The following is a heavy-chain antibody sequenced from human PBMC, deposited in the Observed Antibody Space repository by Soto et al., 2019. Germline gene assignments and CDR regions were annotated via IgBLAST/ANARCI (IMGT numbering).Heavy chain of an antibody. D-gene: IGHD5-18*01. CDR1: GFTFSSYS. CDR3: ARLHYGYVPIFDY. Sequence: EVQLVESGGGLVKPGGSLRLSCAASGFTFSSYSMNWVRQAPGKGLEWVSSISSSSSYIYYADSVKGRFTISRDNAKNSLYLQMNSLRAEDTAVYYCARLHYGYVPIFDYWGQGTLVTVSS. CDR2: ISSSSSYI. V-gene: IGHV3-21*01. J-gene: IGHJ4*02.